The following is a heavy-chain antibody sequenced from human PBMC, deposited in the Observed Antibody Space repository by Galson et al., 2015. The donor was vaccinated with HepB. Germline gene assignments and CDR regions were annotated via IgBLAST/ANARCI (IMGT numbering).Heavy chain of an antibody. CDR2: IKEDGSEK. CDR3: ARVGSTAAAGTVDY. CDR1: GFTFSSDW. V-gene: IGHV3-7*03. Sequence: SLRLSCAASGFTFSSDWMSWVRQAPGRGLEWVANIKEDGSEKYYVDSVRGRFTVSRDNAKNSLSLQMNSLRAEDTAMYYCARVGSTAAAGTVDYWGLGTLVTVSS. J-gene: IGHJ4*02. D-gene: IGHD6-13*01.